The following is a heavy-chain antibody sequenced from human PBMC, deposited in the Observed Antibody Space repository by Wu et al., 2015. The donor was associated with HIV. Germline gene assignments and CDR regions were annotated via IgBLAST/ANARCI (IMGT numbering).Heavy chain of an antibody. V-gene: IGHV1-18*01. D-gene: IGHD4-11*01. Sequence: QVQLVQSGAEVKKPGASVEVSCKASGYTFTSYGISWVRQAPGQGLEWMGWISAYNGNTNYAQKLQGRVTMTTDTSTSTAYMELRSLRSDDTAVYYCARVSPHSNYGEGSSLYYYYMDVWGKGDHGHRL. CDR1: GYTFTSYG. CDR3: ARVSPHSNYGEGSSLYYYYMDV. CDR2: ISAYNGNT. J-gene: IGHJ6*03.